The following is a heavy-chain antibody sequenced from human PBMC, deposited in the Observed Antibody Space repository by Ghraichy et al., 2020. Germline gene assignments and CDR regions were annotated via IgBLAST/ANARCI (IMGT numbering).Heavy chain of an antibody. V-gene: IGHV1-3*01. J-gene: IGHJ4*02. CDR2: INADNGNT. D-gene: IGHD6-19*01. CDR1: GYTFSSSA. CDR3: ARDRSGWYKVD. Sequence: ASVKVSCKASGYTFSSSAIHWVRQAPGQRLEWMGWINADNGNTRYSQKFQGRVTITRDTFASTAYMELSSLRSEDTAVYYCARDRSGWYKVDWGQGTLVTVSS.